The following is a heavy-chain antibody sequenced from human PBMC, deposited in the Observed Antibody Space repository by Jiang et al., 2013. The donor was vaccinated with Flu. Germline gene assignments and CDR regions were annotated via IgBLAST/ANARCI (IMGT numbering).Heavy chain of an antibody. J-gene: IGHJ5*02. CDR1: GGSISGYY. V-gene: IGHV4-59*01. CDR2: ISDDGTT. Sequence: GPGLVKPSETLSLTCTGSGGSISGYYWSWIRQPPGKGLEWIGYISDDGTTNHNPSLRSRVTISVDTSKNHFSLNLSSVTAADTAVYFCAATKGITVRWFDPWGQGTLVTVSS. CDR3: AATKGITVRWFDP. D-gene: IGHD4-11*01.